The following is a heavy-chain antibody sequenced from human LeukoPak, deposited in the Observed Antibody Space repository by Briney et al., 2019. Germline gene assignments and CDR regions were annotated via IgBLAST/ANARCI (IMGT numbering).Heavy chain of an antibody. Sequence: SETLSLTCNVSGGSINNYYWSWIRQPPGKGLEWIGEINHSGSTNYNPSLKSRVTISVDTSKNQFSLKLSSVTAADTAVYYCAREYSSSWYRGGSYIDYWGQGTLVTVSS. J-gene: IGHJ4*02. CDR2: INHSGST. CDR1: GGSINNYY. CDR3: AREYSSSWYRGGSYIDY. D-gene: IGHD6-13*01. V-gene: IGHV4-34*01.